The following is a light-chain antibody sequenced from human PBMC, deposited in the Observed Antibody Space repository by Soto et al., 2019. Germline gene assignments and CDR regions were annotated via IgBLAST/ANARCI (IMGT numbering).Light chain of an antibody. CDR3: QQYDDWLLLT. V-gene: IGKV3D-15*01. CDR1: QSVNIY. J-gene: IGKJ4*01. CDR2: GAT. Sequence: VVRMSPATLSVYPLERAPLSCISSQSVNIYLAWYQQKPGQAPRLLIFGATYRATGIPARFSGSGSGTEFNLTISSLQSEDFAVHFCQQYDDWLLLTVGGGTKVDI.